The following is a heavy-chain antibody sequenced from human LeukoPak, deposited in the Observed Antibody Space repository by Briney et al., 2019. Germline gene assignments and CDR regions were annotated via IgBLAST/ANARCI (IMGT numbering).Heavy chain of an antibody. CDR1: GFTFSSYW. CDR2: INLDGTEE. J-gene: IGHJ4*02. D-gene: IGHD3/OR15-3a*01. V-gene: IGHV3-7*01. CDR3: ASGRHDFLH. Sequence: GGSLRLSCAASGFTFSSYWMSWVRQAPGKGLEWVANINLDGTEEHYVDSSLKGRFTISRDNAKDSLYLQMTSLRVEDTAVYYCASGRHDFLHWGQGTLVTVSS.